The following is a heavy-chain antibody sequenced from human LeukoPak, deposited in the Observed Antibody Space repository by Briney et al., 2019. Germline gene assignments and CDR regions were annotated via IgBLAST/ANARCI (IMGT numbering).Heavy chain of an antibody. D-gene: IGHD2-21*02. CDR3: ARDGDYFRAFDI. J-gene: IGHJ3*02. CDR2: INPEGTRA. Sequence: GGSLRLSCAASGFTLGTDWMHWVRQAPGKGLVWVARINPEGTRAAYADSVEGRFSISRHNAKNTLYLQMNSLRADDTAVYHCARDGDYFRAFDIWGQGTMVTVSS. CDR1: GFTLGTDW. V-gene: IGHV3-74*03.